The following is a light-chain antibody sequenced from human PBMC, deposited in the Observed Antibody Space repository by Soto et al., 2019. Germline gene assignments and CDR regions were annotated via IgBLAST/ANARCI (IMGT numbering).Light chain of an antibody. J-gene: IGLJ2*01. CDR2: DVS. CDR3: CSYAGSYTLV. CDR1: SSDVGGYNY. V-gene: IGLV2-11*01. Sequence: ALTQPRSVSGSPGQSVTISCTGTSSDVGGYNYVSWYQQHPGKVPKLMIYDVSKRPSGVPDRFSGSKSGNTASLTISGLQAEDEADYYCCSYAGSYTLVFGGGTKLTVL.